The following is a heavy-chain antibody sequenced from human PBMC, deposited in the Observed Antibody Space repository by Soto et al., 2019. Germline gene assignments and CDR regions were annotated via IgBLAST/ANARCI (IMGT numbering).Heavy chain of an antibody. CDR3: VKERDDASWTAFDH. Sequence: ESGGVVVQPGGSLRLSCAASGFMFDDFSMHWVRQAPGKGLEWVALIGRDSINTYYADSVRGRFIVSRDNSKNSLYLQMNSLRSEDIALYYCVKERDDASWTAFDHWGQGTLVTVSS. CDR2: IGRDSINT. D-gene: IGHD2-2*01. CDR1: GFMFDDFS. V-gene: IGHV3-43*01. J-gene: IGHJ4*02.